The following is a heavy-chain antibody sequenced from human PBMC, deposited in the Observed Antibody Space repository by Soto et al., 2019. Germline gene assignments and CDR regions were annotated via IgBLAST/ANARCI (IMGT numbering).Heavy chain of an antibody. V-gene: IGHV1-46*03. Sequence: GASVKVSCKASGYTFTRYYMHWVRQAPGQGLEWMGIINPSGGSTSYAQKFQGRVTMTRVTSASTVYMELSSLRSEDTAVYYCARDEQQLAIWGQGTLVTVSS. CDR1: GYTFTRYY. J-gene: IGHJ4*02. CDR2: INPSGGST. CDR3: ARDEQQLAI. D-gene: IGHD6-13*01.